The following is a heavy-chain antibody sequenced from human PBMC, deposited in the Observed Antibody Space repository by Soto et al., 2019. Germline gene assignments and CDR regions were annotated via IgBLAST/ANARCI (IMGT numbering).Heavy chain of an antibody. CDR1: GFSFSNYA. CDR2: ISHDGSQK. Sequence: QVHLVDSGGGEVQPGRSLTLSCAASGFSFSNYAMHWVRQAPGKGLEWVALISHDGSQKYYADSAKGRYTISRDNSRNTLFLQMNSLRAEDTAVYYCARPYGGKIGDALDLWGQGTTVTVSS. V-gene: IGHV3-30-3*01. J-gene: IGHJ3*01. CDR3: ARPYGGKIGDALDL. D-gene: IGHD2-15*01.